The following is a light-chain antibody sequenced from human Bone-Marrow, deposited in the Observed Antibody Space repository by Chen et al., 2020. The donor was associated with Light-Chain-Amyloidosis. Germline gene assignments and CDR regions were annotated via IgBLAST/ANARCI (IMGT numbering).Light chain of an antibody. J-gene: IGLJ2*01. CDR3: QSYDSPHVV. V-gene: IGLV1-40*01. CDR1: SSNIGAGYD. Sequence: QSVLTQPPSVSGAPGQRVTSSCTGSSSNIGAGYDVHWYQQLPGTPPKLLIYGNSNRPSGVPDRFSGSKSGTSASLAITGLQAEDEADYYCQSYDSPHVVFGGGTKLTVL. CDR2: GNS.